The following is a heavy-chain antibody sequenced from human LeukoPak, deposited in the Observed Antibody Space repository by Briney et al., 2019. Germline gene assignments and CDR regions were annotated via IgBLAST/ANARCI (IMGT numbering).Heavy chain of an antibody. D-gene: IGHD6-19*01. Sequence: SETLSLTCTVSGGSISSYYWSWIRQPPGKGLEWIGYIYYSGSTYYNPSLKSRVTISVDTSKNQFSLKLSSVTAADTAVYYCARDGKTLNGVAVAGLNWFDPWGQGTLVTVSS. CDR3: ARDGKTLNGVAVAGLNWFDP. J-gene: IGHJ5*02. V-gene: IGHV4-59*12. CDR1: GGSISSYY. CDR2: IYYSGST.